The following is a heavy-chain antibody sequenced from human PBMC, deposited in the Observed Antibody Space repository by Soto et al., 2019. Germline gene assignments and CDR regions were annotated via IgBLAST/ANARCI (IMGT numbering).Heavy chain of an antibody. D-gene: IGHD1-26*01. J-gene: IGHJ3*02. CDR2: IYYSGST. CDR3: ARTVGGDAFDI. V-gene: IGHV4-39*01. CDR1: GCSISTSSYN. Sequence: SEPLSLTCTVSGCSISTSSYNWDWIRHPPGKGLEWIGSIYYSGSTYYNPSLKSRVTISVDTSKNQFSLKLSSVTAADTAVYYCARTVGGDAFDIWGQGTMVS.